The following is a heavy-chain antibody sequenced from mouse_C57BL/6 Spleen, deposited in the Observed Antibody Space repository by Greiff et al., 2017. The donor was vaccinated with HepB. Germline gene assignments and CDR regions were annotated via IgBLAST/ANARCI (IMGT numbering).Heavy chain of an antibody. CDR1: GYTFTDYY. D-gene: IGHD2-3*01. Sequence: VQLQQSGPELVKPGASVKISCKASGYTFTDYYMNWVKQSHGKSLEWIGDINPNNGGTSYNQKFKGKATLTVDKSSSTAYMELRSLTSEDSAVYYCARDGYSYYAMDYWGQGTSVTVSS. V-gene: IGHV1-26*01. J-gene: IGHJ4*01. CDR3: ARDGYSYYAMDY. CDR2: INPNNGGT.